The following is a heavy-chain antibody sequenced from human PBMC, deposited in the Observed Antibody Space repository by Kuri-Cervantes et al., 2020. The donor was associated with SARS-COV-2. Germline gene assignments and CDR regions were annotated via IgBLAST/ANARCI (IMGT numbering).Heavy chain of an antibody. Sequence: SVKVSCKASGDTLSSYAISWVRQAPGQGLERMGGINPNYGTANYAQKFQGRVTITADESTGTAYMELSSLRSEYTAVYYCARVPDDSIGDQGELDYWGQGTLVTVSS. CDR3: ARVPDDSIGDQGELDY. CDR2: INPNYGTA. CDR1: GDTLSSYA. D-gene: IGHD3-22*01. V-gene: IGHV1-69*13. J-gene: IGHJ4*01.